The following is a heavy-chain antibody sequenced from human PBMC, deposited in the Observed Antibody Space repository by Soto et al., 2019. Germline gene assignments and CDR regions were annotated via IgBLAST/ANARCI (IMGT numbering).Heavy chain of an antibody. D-gene: IGHD3-3*01. CDR3: ARASYYDFWSGYQVDP. CDR2: ISAYNGNT. V-gene: IGHV1-18*01. Sequence: ASLKVSCKASGYTFTSYGICWVRQAPGQGLEWMGWISAYNGNTNYAQKLQGRVTMTTDTSTSTAYMELRSLRSDDTAVYYCARASYYDFWSGYQVDPWGQGTLVTVSS. CDR1: GYTFTSYG. J-gene: IGHJ5*02.